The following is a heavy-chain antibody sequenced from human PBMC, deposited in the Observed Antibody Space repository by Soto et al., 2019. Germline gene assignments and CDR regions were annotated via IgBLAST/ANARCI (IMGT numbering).Heavy chain of an antibody. CDR2: IDGSGGTT. Sequence: EFQVLQSGGGLVQPGGSLTLSCAASGFPFSSTDMPWVRQAPGKGLEWVSTIDGSGGTTYYADAVKGRFTISRDNSINTVVLQMNSLRADDTALYFCANNSGWVNTWGQGALVTVSS. D-gene: IGHD6-19*01. J-gene: IGHJ5*02. CDR1: GFPFSSTD. V-gene: IGHV3-23*01. CDR3: ANNSGWVNT.